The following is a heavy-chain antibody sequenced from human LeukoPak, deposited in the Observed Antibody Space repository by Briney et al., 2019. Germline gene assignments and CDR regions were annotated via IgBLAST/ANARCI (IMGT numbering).Heavy chain of an antibody. CDR1: GFTFSNHW. Sequence: PGGSLRLSCAASGFTFSNHWMSWVRQAPGKGLEWVANIKQDGSEKYYVDSVKGRFTISRDSAKNSLYLQMSSLRAEDTAVYYCARDTYDSSGYYAHLDYWGQGTLVTVSS. CDR3: ARDTYDSSGYYAHLDY. V-gene: IGHV3-7*01. D-gene: IGHD3-22*01. CDR2: IKQDGSEK. J-gene: IGHJ4*02.